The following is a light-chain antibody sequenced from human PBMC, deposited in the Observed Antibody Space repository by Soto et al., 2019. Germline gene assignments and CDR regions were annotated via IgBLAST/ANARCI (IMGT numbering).Light chain of an antibody. CDR2: KAS. V-gene: IGKV1-5*03. CDR3: QQYDGYWT. J-gene: IGKJ1*01. CDR1: QSINSW. Sequence: DIQMTQSPSSLSAFIGDRVTITCRASQSINSWLAWYQQKPGKAPKLLIYKASILETGVPSRFSGSGSGTEFTLTISSLLPDDFATYYCQQYDGYWTFGQGTKVEIK.